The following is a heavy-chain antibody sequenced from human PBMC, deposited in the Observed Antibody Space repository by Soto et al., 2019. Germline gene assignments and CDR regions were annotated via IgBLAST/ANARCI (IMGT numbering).Heavy chain of an antibody. V-gene: IGHV4-34*01. J-gene: IGHJ6*03. CDR2: INHSGST. CDR3: AIAGRRSRYMDV. D-gene: IGHD3-10*01. Sequence: SETLSLTCAVYGGSFSDYYWSWIRQPPGKGLEWIGEINHSGSTNYNPSLKSRVTISVDTSKNQFSLKLSSVTAADTAVYYCAIAGRRSRYMDVWGKGTTVTVSS. CDR1: GGSFSDYY.